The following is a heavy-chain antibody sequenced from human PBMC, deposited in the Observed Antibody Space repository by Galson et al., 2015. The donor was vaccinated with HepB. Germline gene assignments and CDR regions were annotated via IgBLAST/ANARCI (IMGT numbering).Heavy chain of an antibody. V-gene: IGHV1-46*01. Sequence: SVKVSCKASGYTFTNYYIHWVRQAPGHGLEWMGIINPSGGSTSYVQKFQGRVTMTSDTSTSTVYMEVSSLRSEDTAVYYCAREISPVGATNYYDYGMDVWGQGTTVTVSS. J-gene: IGHJ6*02. CDR1: GYTFTNYY. D-gene: IGHD1-26*01. CDR2: INPSGGST. CDR3: AREISPVGATNYYDYGMDV.